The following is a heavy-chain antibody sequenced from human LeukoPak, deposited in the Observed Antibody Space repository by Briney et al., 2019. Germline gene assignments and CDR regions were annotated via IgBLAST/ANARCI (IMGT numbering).Heavy chain of an antibody. Sequence: ASVKVSCKASGGTFSSYAISWVRQAPGQGLEWMGRIIPIFGTANYAQKFQGRVTITTDESTSTAYMELSSLRSEDTAVYYCASGVLRKNAFDIWGQGKMVTVSS. D-gene: IGHD2/OR15-2a*01. V-gene: IGHV1-69*05. CDR3: ASGVLRKNAFDI. CDR1: GGTFSSYA. CDR2: IIPIFGTA. J-gene: IGHJ3*02.